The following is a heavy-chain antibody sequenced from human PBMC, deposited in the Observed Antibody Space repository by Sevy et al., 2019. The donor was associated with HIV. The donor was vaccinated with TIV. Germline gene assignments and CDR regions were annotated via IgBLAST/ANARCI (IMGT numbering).Heavy chain of an antibody. V-gene: IGHV1-2*02. D-gene: IGHD3-3*01. J-gene: IGHJ1*01. CDR2: TNPNSGDT. Sequence: ASVKVSCKASGNTFTVYYMYWVRQAPGQGLEWMGWTNPNSGDTNYAQKFQGRVTMTSDTSISTAYMELSSLRSDDTAVYYCARGVTIFGVDYHFQHWGQGTLVTVSS. CDR3: ARGVTIFGVDYHFQH. CDR1: GNTFTVYY.